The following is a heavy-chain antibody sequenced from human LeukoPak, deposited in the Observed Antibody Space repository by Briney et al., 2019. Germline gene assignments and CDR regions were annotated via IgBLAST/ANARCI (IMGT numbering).Heavy chain of an antibody. D-gene: IGHD3-22*01. CDR2: INPSGGST. CDR1: GYTFTSYY. J-gene: IGHJ4*02. V-gene: IGHV1-46*01. CDR3: AREPHFYYDSSGSEPYFDY. Sequence: ASVKVSCKASGYTFTSYYMHWVRQAPGQGLEWMGIINPSGGSTSYAQKFQGRVTMTRDMSTSTVYMELSSLRSEDTAVYYCAREPHFYYDSSGSEPYFDYWGQGTLVTVSS.